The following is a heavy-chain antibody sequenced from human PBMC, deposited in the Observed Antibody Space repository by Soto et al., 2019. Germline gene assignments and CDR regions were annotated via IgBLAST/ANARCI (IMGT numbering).Heavy chain of an antibody. CDR1: RYTFTSYA. Sequence: GASVKVSCKASRYTFTSYAMHWVRQAPGQRLEWMGWINAGNGNAKYSQKFQGRVTITRDTSASTAYMELSSLRSEDTAVYYCARASRITIFGVVPGPDYWGQGTLVTVSS. V-gene: IGHV1-3*01. J-gene: IGHJ4*02. CDR2: INAGNGNA. D-gene: IGHD3-3*01. CDR3: ARASRITIFGVVPGPDY.